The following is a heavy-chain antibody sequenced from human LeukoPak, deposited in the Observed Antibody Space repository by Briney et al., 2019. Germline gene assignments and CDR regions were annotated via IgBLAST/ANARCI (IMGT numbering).Heavy chain of an antibody. CDR3: ARGDITATGTPFDY. CDR2: INHSGST. V-gene: IGHV4-34*01. CDR1: GESFSGYY. D-gene: IGHD6-13*01. J-gene: IGHJ4*02. Sequence: PSETLSHTCAVYGESFSGYYWNWIRQSPGKGLEWIGEINHSGSTNYNPSLKSRVTISVDTSKNQFSLKLNSVTAADTAVYYCARGDITATGTPFDYWGQGTLVTVSS.